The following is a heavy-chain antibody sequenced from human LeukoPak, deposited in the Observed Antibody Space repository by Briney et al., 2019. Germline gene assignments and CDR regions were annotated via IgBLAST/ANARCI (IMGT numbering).Heavy chain of an antibody. J-gene: IGHJ4*02. V-gene: IGHV3-23*01. CDR2: ISAGGGST. CDR1: GFTFSSYA. D-gene: IGHD6-13*01. CDR3: AKNIAAAVFDY. Sequence: GGSLRLSCAASGFTFSSYAMSWVRQAPGKGLEWVSGISAGGGSTYYADSVKGRFTISRDNSKNTLYLQMNSLGAEDTAVYYCAKNIAAAVFDYWGQGTLVTVSS.